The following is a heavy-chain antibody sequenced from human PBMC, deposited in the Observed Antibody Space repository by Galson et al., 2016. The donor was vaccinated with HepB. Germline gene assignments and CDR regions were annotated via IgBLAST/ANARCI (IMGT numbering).Heavy chain of an antibody. D-gene: IGHD4-11*01. CDR2: ISAYNSNT. V-gene: IGHV1-18*01. CDR1: GYTFTTYG. CDR3: ARDLDGLGSKGFDY. J-gene: IGHJ4*02. Sequence: SVKVSCKASGYTFTTYGISWVRQAPGQGLEWMGWISAYNSNTNYAQKLQGRVTMTTDTSTSTAYMELRSLRSDDTAVYYCARDLDGLGSKGFDYWGQGTLVTVSS.